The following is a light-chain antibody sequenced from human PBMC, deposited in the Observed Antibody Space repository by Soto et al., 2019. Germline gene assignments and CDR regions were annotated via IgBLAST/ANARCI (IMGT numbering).Light chain of an antibody. Sequence: EIVLTQSPGTLSLSPGERATLSCRASQSVSSSYLGWYHQKPGQAPRLLIYGASSRATGIPDRYSGSGSGTDFNLPISRLEPEDFEVYYCQRYGGSPLYTFGQGTKLEIK. CDR3: QRYGGSPLYT. V-gene: IGKV3-20*01. CDR2: GAS. J-gene: IGKJ2*01. CDR1: QSVSSSY.